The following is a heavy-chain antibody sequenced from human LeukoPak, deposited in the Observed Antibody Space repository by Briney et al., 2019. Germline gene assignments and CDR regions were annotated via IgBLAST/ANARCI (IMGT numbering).Heavy chain of an antibody. D-gene: IGHD2-2*01. CDR2: INHSGST. CDR3: ARLVVPAASPWFDP. J-gene: IGHJ5*02. V-gene: IGHV4-34*01. Sequence: SETLSLTCAVYGGSFSGYYWSWIRQPPGKGLEWIGEINHSGSTNYNPSLKSRVTISVDTSKNQFSLKLSSVTAADTAVYYCARLVVPAASPWFDPWGQGTLVIVSS. CDR1: GGSFSGYY.